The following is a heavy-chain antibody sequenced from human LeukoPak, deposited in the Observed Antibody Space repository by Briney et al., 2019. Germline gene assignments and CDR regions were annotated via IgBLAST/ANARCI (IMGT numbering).Heavy chain of an antibody. CDR2: IYYSGST. J-gene: IGHJ4*02. Sequence: PSETLSLTCTVSGGSISSSSYYWGWIRQPPGKGLEWIGSIYYSGSTYYNPSLKSRVTISVDTSKNQFSLKLSSVTAADTAVYYCARKVARRDGYIGYWGQGTLVTVSS. V-gene: IGHV4-39*07. CDR3: ARKVARRDGYIGY. CDR1: GGSISSSSYY. D-gene: IGHD5-24*01.